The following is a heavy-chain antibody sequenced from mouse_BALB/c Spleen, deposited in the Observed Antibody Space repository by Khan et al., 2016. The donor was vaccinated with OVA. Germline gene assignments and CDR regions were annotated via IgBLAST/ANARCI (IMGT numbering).Heavy chain of an antibody. D-gene: IGHD2-14*01. CDR1: GFSLTTYG. CDR3: ARNSYMYDFSY. V-gene: IGHV2-2*01. CDR2: IWSGGNT. Sequence: VQLQESGPGLVQPSQSLSITCTVSGFSLTTYGIHWVRQSPGKGLEWLGVIWSGGNTDYNAAFISRLSITKDNSKSQVFFKMNSLQTDDTAMYYCARNSYMYDFSYWGQGTLVTVSA. J-gene: IGHJ3*01.